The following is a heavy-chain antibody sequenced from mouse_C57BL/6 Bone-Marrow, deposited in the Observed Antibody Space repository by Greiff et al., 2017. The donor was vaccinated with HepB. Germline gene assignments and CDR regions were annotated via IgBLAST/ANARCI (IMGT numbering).Heavy chain of an antibody. CDR3: ARWGSSGYGY. Sequence: QVQLQQPGAELVMPGASVKLSCKASGYTFTSYWMHWVKQRPGQGLEWIGEIDPSDSYTNYNQKFKGKSTLTVDKSSSTAYMQLISLTSEDSAVYYCARWGSSGYGYWGQGTTLTVSS. D-gene: IGHD3-2*02. J-gene: IGHJ2*01. CDR1: GYTFTSYW. V-gene: IGHV1-69*01. CDR2: IDPSDSYT.